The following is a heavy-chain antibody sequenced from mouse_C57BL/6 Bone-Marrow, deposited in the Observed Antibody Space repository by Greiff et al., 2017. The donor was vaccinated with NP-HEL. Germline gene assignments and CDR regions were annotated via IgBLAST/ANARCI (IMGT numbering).Heavy chain of an antibody. CDR2: ISSGGDYI. CDR3: TRERWLLPYWYFDV. CDR1: GFTFSSYA. J-gene: IGHJ1*03. D-gene: IGHD2-3*01. V-gene: IGHV5-9-1*02. Sequence: EVKLQESGEGLVKPGGSLKLSCAASGFTFSSYAMSWVRQTPEKRLEWVAYISSGGDYIYYADTVKGRFTISRDNARNTLYLQMSSLKSEDTAMYYCTRERWLLPYWYFDVWGTGTTVTVSS.